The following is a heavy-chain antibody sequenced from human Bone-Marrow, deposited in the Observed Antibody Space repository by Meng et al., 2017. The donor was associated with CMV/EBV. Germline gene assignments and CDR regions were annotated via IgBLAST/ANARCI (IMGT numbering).Heavy chain of an antibody. Sequence: ACGFTFSTYSMNWVRQAPGKGLEWVSSISSSSSFIYYADSVKGRFTISRDNAKNSLYLQMNSLRAEDTAVYYCARDPSGYSYGYPDYWGQGTLVTVSS. J-gene: IGHJ4*02. V-gene: IGHV3-21*01. CDR2: ISSSSSFI. CDR3: ARDPSGYSYGYPDY. CDR1: GFTFSTYS. D-gene: IGHD5-18*01.